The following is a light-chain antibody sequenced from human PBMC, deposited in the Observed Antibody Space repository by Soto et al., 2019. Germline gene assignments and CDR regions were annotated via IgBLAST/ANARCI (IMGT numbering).Light chain of an antibody. V-gene: IGKV1D-12*01. CDR1: QDIAGY. J-gene: IGKJ5*01. Sequence: DIQVTQSPSSVSASVGDRVTITCRASQDIAGYLAWYQHKPGRTPEXXIHGASRLQSGVPARFSVSGSGTDGTLSINRLQTEDGATYDCQQAYSFPITFGQGTRLEIK. CDR3: QQAYSFPIT. CDR2: GAS.